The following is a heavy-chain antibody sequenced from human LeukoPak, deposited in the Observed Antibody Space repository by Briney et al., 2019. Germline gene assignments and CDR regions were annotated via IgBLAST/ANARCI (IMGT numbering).Heavy chain of an antibody. V-gene: IGHV1-18*01. CDR1: GYTFTSYG. Sequence: ASVKVSCKASGYTFTSYGISWVRQAPGQGLEWMGWISAYNGNTNYAQKLQGRDTMTTDTSTSTAYMELRSLRSDDTAVYYCARDFSVAIFGVVPFDYWGQGTLVTVSS. CDR3: ARDFSVAIFGVVPFDY. CDR2: ISAYNGNT. J-gene: IGHJ4*02. D-gene: IGHD3-3*01.